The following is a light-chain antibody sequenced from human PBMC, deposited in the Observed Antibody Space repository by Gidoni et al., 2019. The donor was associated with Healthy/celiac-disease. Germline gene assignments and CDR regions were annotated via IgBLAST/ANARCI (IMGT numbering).Light chain of an antibody. CDR3: QQYGSSPVA. V-gene: IGKV3-20*01. J-gene: IGKJ1*01. CDR1: QSVSSSY. Sequence: EIVLTQSPGTLSLSPGERATLSCRASQSVSSSYLAWYQQKPGQAPRLLIYGASSRATGIPDRFSGSGSGTDFPLTISRLEPEDSAVYYCQQYGSSPVAFXXXTKVEIK. CDR2: GAS.